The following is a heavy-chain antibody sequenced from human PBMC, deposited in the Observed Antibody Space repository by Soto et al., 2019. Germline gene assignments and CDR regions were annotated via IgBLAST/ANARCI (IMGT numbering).Heavy chain of an antibody. V-gene: IGHV3-30-3*01. CDR2: ISSDGTNK. Sequence: PAGSLRLTFAASGFTISISPMHWVRQAPGKVPEWMALISSDGTNKFYADSVKGRFTISRDNSKSTLYLPVASLRPEDAAVYYWARAPNTSGGKHWTSNYIDFWGQGTLVTVSS. D-gene: IGHD1-1*01. CDR3: ARAPNTSGGKHWTSNYIDF. CDR1: GFTISISP. J-gene: IGHJ4*02.